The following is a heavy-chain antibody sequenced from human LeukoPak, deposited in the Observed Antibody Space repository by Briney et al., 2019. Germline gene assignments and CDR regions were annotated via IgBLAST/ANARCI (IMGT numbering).Heavy chain of an antibody. CDR3: ATPKDDAFDI. V-gene: IGHV3-30*03. CDR1: GFTFSSYG. J-gene: IGHJ3*02. CDR2: ISYDGSNK. Sequence: GGSLRLSCAASGFTFSSYGMHWVRQAPGKGLEWVAVISYDGSNKYYADSVKGRFTISRDNSKNTLYLQMNSLRAEDTAEYYCATPKDDAFDIWGQGTMVTVSS.